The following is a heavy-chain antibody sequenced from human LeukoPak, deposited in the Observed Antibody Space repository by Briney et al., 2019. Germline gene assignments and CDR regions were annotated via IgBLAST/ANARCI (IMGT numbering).Heavy chain of an antibody. D-gene: IGHD3-22*01. CDR3: ARGRDSYDGSDFPIAQH. CDR1: GYAFTYCD. J-gene: IGHJ1*01. CDR2: MDINSSDT. Sequence: ASVTLSLNSSGYAFTYCDITWVWHRPGQGLGRKGWMDINSSDTGNAERFQRKFTMTRDTSIGTAYMELSSLRSDDTAVYYCARGRDSYDGSDFPIAQHWGQGTLVSASS. V-gene: IGHV1-8*01.